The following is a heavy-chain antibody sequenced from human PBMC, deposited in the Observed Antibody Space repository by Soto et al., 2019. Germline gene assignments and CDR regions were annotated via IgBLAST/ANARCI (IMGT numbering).Heavy chain of an antibody. CDR1: GDSIRSGAHY. CDR3: ARGGSRLEPLDS. CDR2: VYYNGKY. V-gene: IGHV4-30-4*01. Sequence: QVQLQESGPGLVRPSQTLSLTCSVSGDSIRSGAHYWSWVRQTPGTGLEWIGNVYYNGKYPYNPSLESRLSISVDTSKNHFYLTLTSVTAADSAVYYCARGGSRLEPLDSWGQGARVSVSS. D-gene: IGHD3-16*01. J-gene: IGHJ4*02.